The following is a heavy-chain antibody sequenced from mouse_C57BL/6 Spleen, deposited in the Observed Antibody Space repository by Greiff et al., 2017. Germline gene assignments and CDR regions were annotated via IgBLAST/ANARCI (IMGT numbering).Heavy chain of an antibody. Sequence: VKLQESGAELVRPGTSVKVSCKASGYAFTNYLIAWVKQRPGQGLEWIGVINPGSGGTNYNEKFKGKPTLTADTSSSTAYMQLRSLTSEDSAVYASAGKVGDGSWFAYWGQGTLVTVSA. D-gene: IGHD1-1*02. CDR1: GYAFTNYL. V-gene: IGHV1-54*01. CDR3: AGKVGDGSWFAY. CDR2: INPGSGGT. J-gene: IGHJ3*01.